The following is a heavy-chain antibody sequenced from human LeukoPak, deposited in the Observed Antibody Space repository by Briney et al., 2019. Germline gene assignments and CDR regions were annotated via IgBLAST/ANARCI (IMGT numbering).Heavy chain of an antibody. Sequence: PGGSLRLSCVASGFTFNSHWMTWVRQAPGKGLEWVANIKEDGSERYYVDSVKGRFTISRDNAKNSLFLQMNSLRVEDTAVYFCAMGVHAFDIWGQGTMVTVSS. V-gene: IGHV3-7*01. D-gene: IGHD1-26*01. CDR3: AMGVHAFDI. J-gene: IGHJ3*02. CDR1: GFTFNSHW. CDR2: IKEDGSER.